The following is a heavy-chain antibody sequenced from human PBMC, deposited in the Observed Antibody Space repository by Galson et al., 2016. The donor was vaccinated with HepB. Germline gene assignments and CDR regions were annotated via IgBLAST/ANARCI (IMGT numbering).Heavy chain of an antibody. CDR3: VRRRVMDWRTKEQAEDG. Sequence: SVKVSCKASGYTFTDYHIHWVRQPPGQGLEWMGWINPNSGGTNYAQKFQGRVTMTRDTSISTAYMDLSRLRSDGTAVYYCVRRRVMDWRTKEQAEDGWGKGTTVTVSS. CDR1: GYTFTDYH. J-gene: IGHJ6*04. D-gene: IGHD3/OR15-3a*01. CDR2: INPNSGGT. V-gene: IGHV1-2*02.